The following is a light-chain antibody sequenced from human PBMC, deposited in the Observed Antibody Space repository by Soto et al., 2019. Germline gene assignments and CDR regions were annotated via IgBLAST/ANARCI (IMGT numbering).Light chain of an antibody. CDR1: QSISDT. J-gene: IGKJ1*01. CDR3: LQYNNWPWT. V-gene: IGKV3-15*01. Sequence: IVVSQSAAALSVSPGGRATVSCRASQSISDTLAWYQQKPGQAPRLLIYGASTRAPGFPARFSGSGSGTDFTLTISSLQSEDFAVYYCLQYNNWPWTFGQGTKVDIK. CDR2: GAS.